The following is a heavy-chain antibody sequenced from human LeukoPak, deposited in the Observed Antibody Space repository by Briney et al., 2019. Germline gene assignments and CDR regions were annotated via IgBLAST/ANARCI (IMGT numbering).Heavy chain of an antibody. CDR2: IYYSGST. J-gene: IGHJ4*02. CDR3: ARTRRSGWDIDY. D-gene: IGHD6-19*01. V-gene: IGHV4-59*08. Sequence: PPETLSLTCTVSGGSISSYYWSWIRQPPGKGLEWIGYIYYSGSTNYNPSLKSRVTISVDTSKNQFSLKLSSVTAADTAVYYCARTRRSGWDIDYWGQGTLVTVSS. CDR1: GGSISSYY.